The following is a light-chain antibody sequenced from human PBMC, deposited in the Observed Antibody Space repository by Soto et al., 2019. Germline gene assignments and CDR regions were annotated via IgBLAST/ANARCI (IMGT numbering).Light chain of an antibody. CDR1: QTIISNN. CDR2: GTS. J-gene: IGKJ1*01. Sequence: EIVLTQSPGTLSVSPGERATLSCRASQTIISNNLAWYQQKPGQAPSLLIYGTSSRATGIPDRFSGSGSGTDFTLPISRLEPEDSAIYYCQQYGSWTFGQGTKGEI. V-gene: IGKV3-20*01. CDR3: QQYGSWT.